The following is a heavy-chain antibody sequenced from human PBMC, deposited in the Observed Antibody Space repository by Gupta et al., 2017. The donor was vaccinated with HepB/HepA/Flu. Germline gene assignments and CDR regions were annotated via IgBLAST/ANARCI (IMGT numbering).Heavy chain of an antibody. Sequence: QAQLVESGGGVVQPGRSLRLSCAASGFTFSSYGMHWVRQAPGKGLEWVTFISLDGTKTYDADSVKGRFTISRDNSKNTLFLQMDRRRIDDTAVYFCAQAASGAYYDVQGWGQGTLVPVSS. J-gene: IGHJ4*02. CDR3: AQAASGAYYDVQG. CDR1: GFTFSSYG. V-gene: IGHV3-30*03. CDR2: ISLDGTKT. D-gene: IGHD1-26*01.